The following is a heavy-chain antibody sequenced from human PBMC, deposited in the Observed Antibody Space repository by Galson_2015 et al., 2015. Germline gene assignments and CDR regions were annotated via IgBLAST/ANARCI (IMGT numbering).Heavy chain of an antibody. CDR2: MHHSGST. CDR1: GGSISSDS. Sequence: SATLSLTCTDSGGSISSDSWSWIRQPPGKGLGWIGYMHHSGSTYYNPSLKSRVTISVDTSKNQFSLSLSSVTTADTAVYYCAFTGDWSFQHWGQGTLVTVSS. J-gene: IGHJ1*01. D-gene: IGHD3/OR15-3a*01. V-gene: IGHV4-59*01. CDR3: AFTGDWSFQH.